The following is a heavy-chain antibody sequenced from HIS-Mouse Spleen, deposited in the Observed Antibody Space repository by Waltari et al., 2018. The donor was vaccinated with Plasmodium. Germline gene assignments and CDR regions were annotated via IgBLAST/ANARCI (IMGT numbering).Heavy chain of an antibody. CDR1: GGSISSYS. CDR3: AREVNSGTFDY. J-gene: IGHJ4*02. V-gene: IGHV4-59*01. D-gene: IGHD1-26*01. Sequence: QVQLQESGPGLVKPSETLSLTCTVSGGSISSYSWTWIRQPPGKGLEWIGYIYYSGSTNYNPSLKSRVTISVDTSKNQFSLKLSSVTAADTAVYYCAREVNSGTFDYWGQGTLVTVSS. CDR2: IYYSGST.